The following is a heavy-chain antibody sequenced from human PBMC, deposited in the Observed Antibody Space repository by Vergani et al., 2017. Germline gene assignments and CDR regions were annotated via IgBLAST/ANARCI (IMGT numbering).Heavy chain of an antibody. CDR3: AKDFGLGDLPSGAFDI. CDR1: GFTFSSYA. CDR2: ISGSGGST. J-gene: IGHJ3*02. Sequence: EVQLLESGGGLVQPGGSLRLSCAASGFTFSSYAMSWVRQAPGKGLEWVSAISGSGGSTYYADSVKGRFTISRDNSKNTLYLQMNSLRAEDTAVYYCAKDFGLGDLPSGAFDIWGQGTMVTVSS. D-gene: IGHD2-21*01. V-gene: IGHV3-23*01.